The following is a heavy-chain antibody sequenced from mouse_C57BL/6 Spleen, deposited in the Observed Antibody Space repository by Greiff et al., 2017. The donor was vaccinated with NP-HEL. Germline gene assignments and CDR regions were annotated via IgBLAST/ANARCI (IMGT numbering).Heavy chain of an antibody. D-gene: IGHD1-1*01. CDR2: IYPRDCST. CDR1: GYTFTDHT. CDR3: ATITTVVAPSYFAY. Sequence: VKLQESDAELVKPGASVKISCKVSGYTFTDHTIHWMKQRPEQGLEWIGYIYPRDCSTKYNEKFKGKATLTADKSSSTAYMQLNSLTSEDSAVYFCATITTVVAPSYFAYWGQGTTLTVSS. V-gene: IGHV1-78*01. J-gene: IGHJ2*01.